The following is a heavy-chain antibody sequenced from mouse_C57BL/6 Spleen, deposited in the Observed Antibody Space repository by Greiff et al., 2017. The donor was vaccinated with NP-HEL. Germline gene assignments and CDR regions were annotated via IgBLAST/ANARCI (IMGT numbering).Heavy chain of an antibody. V-gene: IGHV1-15*01. CDR1: GYTFTDYE. J-gene: IGHJ4*01. CDR2: IDPETGGT. D-gene: IGHD1-1*01. Sequence: VQLQQSGAELVRPGASVTLSCKASGYTFTDYEMHWVKQTPVHGLEWIGAIDPETGGTAYNQKFKGKAILTADKSSSTAYMELRSLTSEDSAVYYCTRGSYYVYAMDYWGQGTSVTVSS. CDR3: TRGSYYVYAMDY.